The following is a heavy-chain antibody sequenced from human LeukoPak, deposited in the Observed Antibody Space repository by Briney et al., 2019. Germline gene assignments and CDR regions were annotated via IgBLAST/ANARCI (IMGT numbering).Heavy chain of an antibody. V-gene: IGHV3-53*01. J-gene: IGHJ5*02. CDR3: ARETNSGSYLNWFDP. CDR1: GFTVSSNY. CDR2: IYSGGST. D-gene: IGHD1-26*01. Sequence: PGGSLRLSCAASGFTVSSNYMSWVRQAPGKGLEWVSVIYSGGSTYYADSVKGRFTISRDNSKNTLYLQMNSLRAEDTAVYYCARETNSGSYLNWFDPWGQGTLVTVSS.